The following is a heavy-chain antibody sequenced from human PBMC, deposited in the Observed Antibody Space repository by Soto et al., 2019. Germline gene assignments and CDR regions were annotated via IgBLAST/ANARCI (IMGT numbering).Heavy chain of an antibody. CDR3: ARSYESTYYYYMDV. CDR2: IYSGGST. Sequence: GGSLRLSCAASGFTVSSSYMSWVRQAPGKGLEWVSVIYSGGSTYYADSVKDRFTISRDNSKNTLYLQMNSLRAEDTAVYYCARSYESTYYYYMDVWGKGTTVTVSS. V-gene: IGHV3-66*01. CDR1: GFTVSSSY. D-gene: IGHD3-3*01. J-gene: IGHJ6*03.